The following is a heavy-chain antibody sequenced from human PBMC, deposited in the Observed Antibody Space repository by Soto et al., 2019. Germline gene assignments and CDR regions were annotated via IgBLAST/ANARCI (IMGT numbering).Heavy chain of an antibody. D-gene: IGHD3-10*01. CDR1: GFTFSSYA. V-gene: IGHV3-23*01. CDR3: AKVISYYGSGSYYTSVDP. CDR2: ISGSGGST. Sequence: GGSLRLSCAASGFTFSSYAMSWVRQAPGKGREWVSAISGSGGSTYYADSVKGRFTISRDNSKNTLYLQMNSLRAEDTAVYYCAKVISYYGSGSYYTSVDPWGQGTLVTVSS. J-gene: IGHJ5*02.